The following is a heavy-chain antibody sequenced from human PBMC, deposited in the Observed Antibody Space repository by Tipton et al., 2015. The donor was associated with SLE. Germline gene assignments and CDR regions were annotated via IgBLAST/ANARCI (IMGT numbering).Heavy chain of an antibody. J-gene: IGHJ4*02. CDR3: TLVLDY. CDR1: GFTFSSYA. Sequence: RSLRLSCAASGFTFSSYAMSWVRQAPGKGLEWVAFIRFDAINKFYVESVRGRFTISRDNSKNTLYLQMNSLKTEDTAVYYCTLVLDYWGQGTLVTVSS. V-gene: IGHV3-33*08. D-gene: IGHD3-10*01. CDR2: IRFDAINK.